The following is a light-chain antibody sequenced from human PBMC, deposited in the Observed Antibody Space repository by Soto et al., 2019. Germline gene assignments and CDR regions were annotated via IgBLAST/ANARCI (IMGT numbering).Light chain of an antibody. CDR2: EVS. V-gene: IGLV2-8*01. CDR1: SSDVGGYNY. Sequence: QSVLTQPPSASGSPGQSVTISCTGTSSDVGGYNYVSWYQQHPGKAPKLMIYEVSKRPSGVPDRFSGSKSGNTASLTVSGLQAEDEADYYCSSNAGSNNGVFGGGTKLTVL. CDR3: SSNAGSNNGV. J-gene: IGLJ2*01.